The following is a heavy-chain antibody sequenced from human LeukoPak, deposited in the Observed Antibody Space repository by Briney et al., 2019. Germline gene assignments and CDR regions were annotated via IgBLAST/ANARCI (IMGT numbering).Heavy chain of an antibody. CDR1: GGSISSGGYY. V-gene: IGHV4-30-2*01. CDR3: ARHSSWWELYYFDY. CDR2: IYHSGST. D-gene: IGHD1-26*01. Sequence: PSETLSLTCTVSGGSISSGGYYWSWIRQPPGKGLEWIGYIYHSGSTYYNPSLKSRVTISVDRSKNQFSLKLSSVTAADTAVYYCARHSSWWELYYFDYWGQGTLVTVSS. J-gene: IGHJ4*02.